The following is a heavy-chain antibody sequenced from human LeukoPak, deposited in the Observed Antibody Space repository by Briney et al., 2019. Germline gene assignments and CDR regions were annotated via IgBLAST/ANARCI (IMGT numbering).Heavy chain of an antibody. CDR1: GFTFSTYA. V-gene: IGHV3-74*01. J-gene: IGHJ6*02. CDR2: IDPDGTTT. D-gene: IGHD6-13*01. CDR3: TRVQAGRAGLMDV. Sequence: QPGRSLRLSCAASGFTFSTYAMHWVRQAPGEGLVWVSRIDPDGTTTNYADSVKGRFTTSRDNAKNTLYLQMNSLRAEDTALYYCTRVQAGRAGLMDVWGRGTTVTVSS.